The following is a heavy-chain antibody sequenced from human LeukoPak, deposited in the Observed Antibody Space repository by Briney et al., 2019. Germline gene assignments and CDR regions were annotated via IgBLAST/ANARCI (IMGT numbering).Heavy chain of an antibody. CDR3: ARVPSGGPFDY. J-gene: IGHJ4*02. Sequence: ASVKVSCKASGYSFTSYGINWVRQAPGQGLEWMGWISAYNGNTNYAQRLQGRVTMTTDTSTSTAYMELRSPTSDDTAVYYCARVPSGGPFDYWGQGTLVTVSS. V-gene: IGHV1-18*01. CDR1: GYSFTSYG. CDR2: ISAYNGNT. D-gene: IGHD2-15*01.